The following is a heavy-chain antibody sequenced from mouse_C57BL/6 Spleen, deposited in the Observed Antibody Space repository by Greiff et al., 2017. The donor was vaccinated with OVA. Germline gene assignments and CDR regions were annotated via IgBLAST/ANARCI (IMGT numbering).Heavy chain of an antibody. CDR3: ARSDLYYDYGAWCAY. CDR1: GYTFTSYW. CDR2: IYPSDSET. Sequence: QVQLQQPGAELVRPGSSVKLSCKASGYTFTSYWLAWVKQRPGQGLEWIGNIYPSDSETHYNQKFKDKATLTVDKSSSTAYMQHSSLTSEDSAVYYWARSDLYYDYGAWCAYWGQGTLVTVSA. J-gene: IGHJ3*01. V-gene: IGHV1-61*01. D-gene: IGHD2-4*01.